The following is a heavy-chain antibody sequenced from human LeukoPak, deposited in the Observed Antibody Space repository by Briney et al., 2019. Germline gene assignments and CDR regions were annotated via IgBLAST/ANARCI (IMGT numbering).Heavy chain of an antibody. CDR2: IHDGGTT. CDR1: GFTVGNTY. V-gene: IGHV3-66*02. J-gene: IGHJ6*02. CDR3: ARVGSPGVAYYGMDV. Sequence: PGGSLRLSCAASGFTVGNTYMSWVRQAPGKGLEWVSVIHDGGTTYYAASVEGRFTIARDNSRNTLSLQMNSLTTEDTAVYHCARVGSPGVAYYGMDVWGQGTTVTVSS. D-gene: IGHD3-3*01.